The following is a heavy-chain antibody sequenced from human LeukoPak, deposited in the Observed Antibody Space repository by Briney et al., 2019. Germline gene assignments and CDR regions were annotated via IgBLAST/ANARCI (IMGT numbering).Heavy chain of an antibody. J-gene: IGHJ4*02. CDR3: ARAITDMITFGGVITPGEGYFDY. V-gene: IGHV4-39*07. CDR2: MSYSGNT. CDR1: GGSISSSSHY. Sequence: PSGTLSLTCSVSGGSISSSSHYWGWIRQSPGKGLEWIGSMSYSGNTYYNPSLKSRLTISVDTSKNQFSLKLSSVTAADTAVYYCARAITDMITFGGVITPGEGYFDYWGQGTLVTVSS. D-gene: IGHD3-16*02.